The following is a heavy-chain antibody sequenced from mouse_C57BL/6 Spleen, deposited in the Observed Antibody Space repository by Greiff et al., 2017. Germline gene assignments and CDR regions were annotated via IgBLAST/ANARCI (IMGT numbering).Heavy chain of an antibody. Sequence: QVQLQQSGAELVKPGASVKISCKASGYAFSSYWMNWVKQRPGKGLEWIGQIYPGDGDTNYNGKFKGKATLTADKSSSTAYMQLSSLTSEDSAVYFCARWGLRDYYAMDYWGQGTSVTVSS. CDR1: GYAFSSYW. V-gene: IGHV1-80*01. D-gene: IGHD2-13*01. J-gene: IGHJ4*01. CDR2: IYPGDGDT. CDR3: ARWGLRDYYAMDY.